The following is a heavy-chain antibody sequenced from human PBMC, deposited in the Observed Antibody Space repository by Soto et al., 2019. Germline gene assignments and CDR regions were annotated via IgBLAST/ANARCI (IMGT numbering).Heavy chain of an antibody. J-gene: IGHJ6*02. V-gene: IGHV4-34*01. Sequence: SETLSLTCAVYGGSFSGYYWSWIRQPPGKGLEWTGEINHSGSTNYNPSLKSRVTISVDTSKNQFSLKLSSVTAADTAVYYCARGRQQSNHYYYYYGMDVWGQGTTVTVSS. CDR2: INHSGST. CDR3: ARGRQQSNHYYYYYGMDV. D-gene: IGHD6-13*01. CDR1: GGSFSGYY.